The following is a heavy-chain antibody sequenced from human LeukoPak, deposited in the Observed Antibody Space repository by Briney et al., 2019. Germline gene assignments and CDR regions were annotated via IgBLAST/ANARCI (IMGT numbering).Heavy chain of an antibody. V-gene: IGHV1-2*02. J-gene: IGHJ4*02. Sequence: ASVKVSCKASVYTFTGYYMHLLRQAPGQGIEWMGWINPNSGGTNYAQKFKGRVTMTRDTSISTAYMELSRLRSDDTAVYYCATDIVVVVAATRDYWGQGTLVTVSS. CDR1: VYTFTGYY. D-gene: IGHD2-15*01. CDR3: ATDIVVVVAATRDY. CDR2: INPNSGGT.